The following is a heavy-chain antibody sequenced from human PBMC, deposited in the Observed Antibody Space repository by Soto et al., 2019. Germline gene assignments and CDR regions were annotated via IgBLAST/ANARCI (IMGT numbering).Heavy chain of an antibody. CDR3: ARGPLGDFWSGYYGGYFDY. J-gene: IGHJ4*02. CDR2: IYYSGST. V-gene: IGHV4-39*01. Sequence: SDTLSLTCTVSGGSISSSSYYWGWIRQPPGKGLEWIGSIYYSGSTYYNPSLKSRVTISVDTSKNQFSLKLSSVTAADTAVYYCARGPLGDFWSGYYGGYFDYWGQGTLVTVSS. CDR1: GGSISSSSYY. D-gene: IGHD3-3*01.